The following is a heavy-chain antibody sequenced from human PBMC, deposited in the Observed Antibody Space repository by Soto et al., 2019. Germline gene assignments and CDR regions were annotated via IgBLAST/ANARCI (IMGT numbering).Heavy chain of an antibody. CDR3: ARGHEYFHP. V-gene: IGHV3-11*01. J-gene: IGHJ1*01. Sequence: QVPLVESGGGLIKPGGSLRLSCAASGFTFSDYYMSWVRQAPGKGLECISYISMSDDTVYYADSVKGRFTISRDNGSNSLYLEMNSLRAEDTAGYYCARGHEYFHPWGQGTLVIVSS. D-gene: IGHD6-6*01. CDR2: ISMSDDTV. CDR1: GFTFSDYY.